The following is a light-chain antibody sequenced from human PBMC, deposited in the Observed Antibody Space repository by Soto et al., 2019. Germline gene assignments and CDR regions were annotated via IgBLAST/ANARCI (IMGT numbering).Light chain of an antibody. Sequence: EIVLTQSPGALSLSPGERVTLSCRASESVRSYLAWYQQKPGQAPRLLIYGASSRATGIPDRFSGSGSGTDFTLTISRLEPEDFAVYYCQQYGSSPPITFGQGTRLEIK. CDR2: GAS. CDR1: ESVRSY. CDR3: QQYGSSPPIT. V-gene: IGKV3-20*01. J-gene: IGKJ5*01.